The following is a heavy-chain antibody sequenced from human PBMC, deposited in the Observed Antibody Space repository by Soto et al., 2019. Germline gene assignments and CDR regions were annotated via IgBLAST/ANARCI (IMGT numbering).Heavy chain of an antibody. D-gene: IGHD7-27*01. CDR1: GDSVTSGSFY. CDR3: AREWGLLPYYVMNV. J-gene: IGHJ6*02. CDR2: ISYTGRT. Sequence: SETLSLTCIVSGDSVTSGSFYWTWLRQPPGKGLEWIGYISYTGRTKYNPSLQSRVTISVDTSKNDFSLNLSSVTAAATALYLCAREWGLLPYYVMNVWGHGTAVTVSS. V-gene: IGHV4-61*03.